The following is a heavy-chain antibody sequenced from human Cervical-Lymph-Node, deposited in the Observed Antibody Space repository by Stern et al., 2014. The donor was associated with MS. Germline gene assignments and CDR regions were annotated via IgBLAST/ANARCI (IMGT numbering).Heavy chain of an antibody. CDR3: ASLSGITLNLDWYFDL. D-gene: IGHD1-26*01. V-gene: IGHV4-39*01. J-gene: IGHJ2*01. CDR1: GGSISSSSYY. CDR2: IYYSGST. Sequence: QLQLQESGPGLVKPSETLSLTCTVSGGSISSSSYYWGWIRQPPGKGLEWIGSIYYSGSTYYNPSLKSRVTISVDTSQNQFSLTMSSVTAADTAVYYCASLSGITLNLDWYFDLWGRGTLVTVSS.